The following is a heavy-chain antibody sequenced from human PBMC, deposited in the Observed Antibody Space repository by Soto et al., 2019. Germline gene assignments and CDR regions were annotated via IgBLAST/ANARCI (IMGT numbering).Heavy chain of an antibody. CDR3: ARDQLRPGILYSLGVLLPEYGL. J-gene: IGHJ4*02. CDR2: ISVSGNNA. D-gene: IGHD3-22*01. Sequence: GGSLRLSCAASGFAFSTFAMTWVRQAPGKGLEWVAAISVSGNNAYYADSVKGRFAISRDNSQNSVFLQMSSLRADDTAVYYCARDQLRPGILYSLGVLLPEYGLWGQGTLVTVSS. V-gene: IGHV3-23*01. CDR1: GFAFSTFA.